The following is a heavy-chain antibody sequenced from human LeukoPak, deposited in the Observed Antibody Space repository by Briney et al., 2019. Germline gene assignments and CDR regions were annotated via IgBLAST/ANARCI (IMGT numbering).Heavy chain of an antibody. CDR1: GFTFSTFG. J-gene: IGHJ4*01. CDR3: ARMSTGYYDDY. D-gene: IGHD3-9*01. Sequence: GGSLRLSCVASGFTFSTFGMNWVRQAPGKGLEWVSYISSSSTTIYYADSVKGRFTISRDDAKSSLYLQMNSLRAADTALYYCARMSTGYYDDYWGQGTLVTVSS. V-gene: IGHV3-48*01. CDR2: ISSSSTTI.